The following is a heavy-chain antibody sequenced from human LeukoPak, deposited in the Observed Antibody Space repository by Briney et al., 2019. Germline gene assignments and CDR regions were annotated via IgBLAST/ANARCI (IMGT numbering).Heavy chain of an antibody. V-gene: IGHV1-69*04. D-gene: IGHD6-13*01. CDR3: ARGGDSSSWYRHFDY. J-gene: IGHJ4*02. Sequence: SVKVSCKASGGTFSSYAISWVRQAPGQGLEWMGRIIPILGIANYAQKFQGRVTITADESTSTAYMELSSLRSEDTAVYYCARGGDSSSWYRHFDYWGQGTLVTVSS. CDR1: GGTFSSYA. CDR2: IIPILGIA.